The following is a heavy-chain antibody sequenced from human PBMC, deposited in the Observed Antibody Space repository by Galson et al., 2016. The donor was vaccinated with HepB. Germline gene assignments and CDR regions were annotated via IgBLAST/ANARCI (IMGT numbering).Heavy chain of an antibody. CDR2: IYYSAST. V-gene: IGHV4-39*01. D-gene: IGHD3-10*01. Sequence: ETLSLTCTVSGGSISSSNYYWAWIRQPPGKGLEWIGNIYYSASTYYNPSLKSRVTISVDTSKNQFSLRLTSVTVADTAIYFCARWAGGYNYYYGMDVWGQGTTVTVSS. J-gene: IGHJ6*02. CDR3: ARWAGGYNYYYGMDV. CDR1: GGSISSSNYY.